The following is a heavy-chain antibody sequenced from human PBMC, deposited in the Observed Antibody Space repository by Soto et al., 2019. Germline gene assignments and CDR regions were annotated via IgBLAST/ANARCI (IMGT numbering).Heavy chain of an antibody. CDR3: ARVATYSSSWYFKEFDY. V-gene: IGHV3-30*09. CDR1: GFTFSSYA. Sequence: GGSLRLSCAASGFTFSSYAMHWVRQAPGKGLEWVAVISYDGSNKYYADSVKGRFAISRDNSKNTLYLQMNSLRAEDTAVYYCARVATYSSSWYFKEFDYWGQGTLVTVSS. CDR2: ISYDGSNK. D-gene: IGHD6-13*01. J-gene: IGHJ4*02.